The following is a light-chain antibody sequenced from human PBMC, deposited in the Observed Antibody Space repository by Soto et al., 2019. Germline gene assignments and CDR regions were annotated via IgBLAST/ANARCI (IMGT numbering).Light chain of an antibody. Sequence: EVVLTQSPGTLSLSPGERATLSCRASQSVDSSTLAWYQQKPGQAPRLLISGASKRATVTPDRFSGSGSGTDFTLTISRLEPDDFAVYYCQHFDDSLTFGGGTKVEIK. CDR2: GAS. CDR1: QSVDSST. V-gene: IGKV3-20*01. CDR3: QHFDDSLT. J-gene: IGKJ4*01.